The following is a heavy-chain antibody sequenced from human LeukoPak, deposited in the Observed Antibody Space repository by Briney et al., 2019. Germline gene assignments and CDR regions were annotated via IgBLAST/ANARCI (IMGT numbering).Heavy chain of an antibody. CDR2: INHSGST. CDR1: GGSFSGYY. Sequence: MASETLSLTCAVYGGSFSGYYWSWIRQPPGKGLEWIGEINHSGSTNSNPTLKSRVTISIDTSKNQFSLKLSSVTAADPAVYYCAAYDSSGYGRWFDPWGQGTLVTVSS. D-gene: IGHD3-22*01. V-gene: IGHV4-34*01. CDR3: AAYDSSGYGRWFDP. J-gene: IGHJ5*02.